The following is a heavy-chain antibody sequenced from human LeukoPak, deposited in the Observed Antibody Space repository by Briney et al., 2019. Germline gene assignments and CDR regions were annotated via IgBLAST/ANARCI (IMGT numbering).Heavy chain of an antibody. J-gene: IGHJ4*02. CDR3: ARVGYDYVWGSYRLLDY. CDR1: GGSFSGYY. V-gene: IGHV4-34*01. Sequence: SETLSLTCAVYGGSFSGYYWSWIRQPPGKGLEWIGEINHSGSTNYNPSLKSRVTISVDTSKNQFSLKLSSVTAADTAVYCCARVGYDYVWGSYRLLDYWGQGTLVTVSS. CDR2: INHSGST. D-gene: IGHD3-16*02.